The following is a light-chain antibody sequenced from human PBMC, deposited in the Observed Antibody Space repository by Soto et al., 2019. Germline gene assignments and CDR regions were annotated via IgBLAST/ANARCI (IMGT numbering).Light chain of an antibody. CDR1: QTIYTY. J-gene: IGKJ5*01. CDR2: GAS. Sequence: DRVMTQSPATLSVSLGGTATLSCRASQTIYTYLAWFQQKPGQAPRLLIYGASTRATGIPARFSGSGSGTEFTLTISSLQSEDFAVYYCQQYNNWPFTFGQGTRLEIK. V-gene: IGKV3D-15*01. CDR3: QQYNNWPFT.